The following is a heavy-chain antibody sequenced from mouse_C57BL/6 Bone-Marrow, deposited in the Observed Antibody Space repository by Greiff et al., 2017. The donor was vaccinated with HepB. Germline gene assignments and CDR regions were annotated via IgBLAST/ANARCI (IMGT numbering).Heavy chain of an antibody. CDR1: GFTINNTY. Sequence: EVKLMESVAELVRPGASVKLSCTASGFTINNTYMPWVKQRPEQGLGWIGRIDPANGNTNYAPKFQGKATITADTSSNTASLQLSSLTSEDTAIYYCARGFHYYGSSPYYFDYWGQGTTLTVSS. CDR2: IDPANGNT. D-gene: IGHD1-1*01. CDR3: ARGFHYYGSSPYYFDY. V-gene: IGHV14-3*01. J-gene: IGHJ2*01.